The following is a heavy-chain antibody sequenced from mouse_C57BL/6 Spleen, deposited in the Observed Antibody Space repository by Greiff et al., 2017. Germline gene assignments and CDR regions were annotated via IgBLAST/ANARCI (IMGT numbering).Heavy chain of an antibody. CDR1: GFNIKDYY. CDR3: TTPLYYGSYYFDY. Sequence: VQLQQSGAELVRPGASVKLSCTASGFNIKDYYMHWVKQRPEQGLEWIGRIDPEDGDTEYAPKFQGTATMTADTSSNTAYLQLSSLTSEVTAVYYCTTPLYYGSYYFDYWGQGTTLTVSS. V-gene: IGHV14-1*01. J-gene: IGHJ2*01. D-gene: IGHD2-2*01. CDR2: IDPEDGDT.